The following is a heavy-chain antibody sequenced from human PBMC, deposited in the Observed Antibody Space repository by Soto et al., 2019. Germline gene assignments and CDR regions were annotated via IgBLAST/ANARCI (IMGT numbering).Heavy chain of an antibody. V-gene: IGHV3-23*01. J-gene: IGHJ4*02. CDR2: ISGSGGST. CDR1: GFTFSSYA. D-gene: IGHD1-26*01. Sequence: GGSLRLSCAASGFTFSSYAMSWVRQAPGKGLEWVSAISGSGGSTYYADSVKGRFTISRDNSKNTLYLQMNSLRAEDTAVYYCAKDRSGSYYSPGFDYWGQGTLVTVSS. CDR3: AKDRSGSYYSPGFDY.